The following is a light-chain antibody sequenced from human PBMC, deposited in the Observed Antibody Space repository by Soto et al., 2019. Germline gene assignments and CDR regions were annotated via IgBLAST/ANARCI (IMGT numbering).Light chain of an antibody. CDR3: QQRSNWPPGIT. CDR2: DAS. Sequence: EIVLTQSPATLSLSPGERATLSCRASQSVSSYLAWYQQKPGQAPRLLIYDASNRATGIPARFSGSGSGTDFTLTISSLEPEDVAVYYCQQRSNWPPGITFGPGTKVDI. V-gene: IGKV3-11*01. J-gene: IGKJ3*01. CDR1: QSVSSY.